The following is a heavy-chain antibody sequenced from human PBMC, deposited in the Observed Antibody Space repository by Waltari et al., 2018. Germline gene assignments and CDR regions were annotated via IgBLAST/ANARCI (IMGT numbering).Heavy chain of an antibody. D-gene: IGHD2-2*01. Sequence: QITLKESGPTLVKPTQTLTLTCTFSGFSLSTSGVGVGWIRQPPGKALEWLALIYWNDDKRYSPSLKSRLTITKDTAKNQVVLTMTNMDPVDTATYYCAHIRIEYQLPHFDYWGQGTLVTVSS. V-gene: IGHV2-5*01. J-gene: IGHJ4*02. CDR1: GFSLSTSGVG. CDR3: AHIRIEYQLPHFDY. CDR2: IYWNDDK.